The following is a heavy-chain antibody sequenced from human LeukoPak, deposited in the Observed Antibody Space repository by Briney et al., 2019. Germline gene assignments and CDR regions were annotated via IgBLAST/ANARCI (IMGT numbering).Heavy chain of an antibody. CDR3: ARHAGYCSGGSCYDAAFDI. D-gene: IGHD2-15*01. CDR2: IKQDGSEK. J-gene: IGHJ3*02. Sequence: GGSLRLSCAASGFTFSSYWMSWVRQAPGKGLEWVANIKQDGSEKYYVDSVKGRFTISRDNAKNSLYLQMNSLRAEDTAVYYCARHAGYCSGGSCYDAAFDIWGQGTMVTVSS. V-gene: IGHV3-7*03. CDR1: GFTFSSYW.